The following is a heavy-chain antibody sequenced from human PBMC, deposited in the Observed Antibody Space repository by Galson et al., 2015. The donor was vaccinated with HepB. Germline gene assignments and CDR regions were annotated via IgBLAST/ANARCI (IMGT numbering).Heavy chain of an antibody. V-gene: IGHV1-24*01. CDR2: FDPEDGET. CDR1: GYTLTELS. CDR3: ATQAGALTSRDYYYYYGMDV. Sequence: SVKVSCKVSGYTLTELSMHWVRQAPGKGLEWMGGFDPEDGETIYAQKFQGRVTMTEDTSTDTAYMELSSLRSEDTAVYYCATQAGALTSRDYYYYYGMDVWGQGTTVTVSS. D-gene: IGHD3-16*01. J-gene: IGHJ6*02.